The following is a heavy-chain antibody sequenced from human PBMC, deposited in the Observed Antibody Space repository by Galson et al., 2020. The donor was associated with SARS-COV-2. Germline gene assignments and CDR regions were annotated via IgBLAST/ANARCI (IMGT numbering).Heavy chain of an antibody. CDR3: ARSSGTYYSDLDY. CDR2: IYYSGST. D-gene: IGHD3-10*01. V-gene: IGHV4-31*03. Sequence: SETLSLTCTVSGDSISSVVYHWSWIRQHPGRGLEWIGYIYYSGSTYYSPSLKSRVTISVDTSKNHFSLKLNSVTAADTAVYYCARSSGTYYSDLDYWGQGTLVTVSS. J-gene: IGHJ4*02. CDR1: GDSISSVVYH.